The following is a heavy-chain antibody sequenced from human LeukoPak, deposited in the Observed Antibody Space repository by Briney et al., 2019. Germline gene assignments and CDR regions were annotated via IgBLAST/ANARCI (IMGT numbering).Heavy chain of an antibody. CDR3: ASSGLEDSSGYYLLTAFDT. J-gene: IGHJ3*02. CDR1: GGTFSSYA. V-gene: IGHV1-69*05. CDR2: IIPIFGTA. Sequence: GASVKVSCKASGGTFSSYAISWVRQAPGQGLEWMGGIIPIFGTANYAQKFQGRVTITTDESTSTAYMELSSLRSEDTAVYYCASSGLEDSSGYYLLTAFDTWGQGTMVTVSS. D-gene: IGHD3-22*01.